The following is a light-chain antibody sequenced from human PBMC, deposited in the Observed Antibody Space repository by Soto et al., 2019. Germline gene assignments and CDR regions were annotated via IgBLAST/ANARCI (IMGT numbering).Light chain of an antibody. Sequence: QSVLTQPPSVSGAPGQRVTISCTGSSANIGAGYDVHWYQKLPGTAPKVLIHGNSNRPSRVPDRFSGSKSGTSASLAITGLQAEDEADYYCKSYDASLSGHVVFGGGTKLTVL. CDR2: GNS. V-gene: IGLV1-40*01. J-gene: IGLJ2*01. CDR1: SANIGAGYD. CDR3: KSYDASLSGHVV.